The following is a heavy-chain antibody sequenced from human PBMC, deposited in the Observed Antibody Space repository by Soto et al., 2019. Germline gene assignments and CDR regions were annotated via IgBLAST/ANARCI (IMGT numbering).Heavy chain of an antibody. CDR2: IKQDGSEK. CDR1: GFTFSSYW. CDR3: AIYDTVTTSARYYYYGMDV. Sequence: EVQLLESGGGLVQPGGSLRLSCAASGFTFSSYWMSWVRQAPGKGLEWVANIKQDGSEKYYVDSVKGRFTISRDNAKNSLYLQINTLRDEDTDVYYCAIYDTVTTSARYYYYGMDVWGQGTTVTVS. V-gene: IGHV3-7*01. J-gene: IGHJ6*02. D-gene: IGHD4-17*01.